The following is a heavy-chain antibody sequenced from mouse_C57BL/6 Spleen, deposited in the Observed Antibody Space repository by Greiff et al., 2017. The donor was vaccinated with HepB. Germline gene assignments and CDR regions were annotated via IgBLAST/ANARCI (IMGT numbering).Heavy chain of an antibody. D-gene: IGHD1-1*01. CDR2: ISYDGSN. V-gene: IGHV3-6*01. J-gene: IGHJ3*01. Sequence: EVQLQQSGPGLVKPSQSLSLTCSVTGYSITSGYYWNWIRQFPGNKLEWMGYISYDGSNNYNPSLKNRISITRDTSKNQFFLKLNSVTTEDTATYYCARDYYGSSSFAYWGQGTLVTVSA. CDR1: GYSITSGYY. CDR3: ARDYYGSSSFAY.